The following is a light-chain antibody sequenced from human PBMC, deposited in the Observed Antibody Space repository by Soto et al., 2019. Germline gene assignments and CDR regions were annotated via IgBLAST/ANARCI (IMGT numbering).Light chain of an antibody. V-gene: IGKV1-39*01. Sequence: DIQMTQSPSSLSASVGDRVTITCRASQTINTYLNWYQQKPGKAPNLLIYAASSLQSGVPSRFSGSGSGTDFTLPISSLQPEDFAVYYCQHYNTWPWTFGQGTKVEIK. CDR1: QTINTY. J-gene: IGKJ1*01. CDR2: AAS. CDR3: QHYNTWPWT.